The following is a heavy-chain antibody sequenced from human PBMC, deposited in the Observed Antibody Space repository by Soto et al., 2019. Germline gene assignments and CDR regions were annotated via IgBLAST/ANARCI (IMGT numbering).Heavy chain of an antibody. CDR1: GGSISSSSYY. CDR2: IYYSGST. V-gene: IGHV4-39*01. D-gene: IGHD3-9*01. J-gene: IGHJ4*02. Sequence: PSETLSLTCTVSGGSISSSSYYWGWIRQPPGKGLEWIGSIYYSGSTYYNPSLKSRVTISVDTSKNQFSLKLSSVTAADTAVYYCARLQDFEWVSKRAIVYWGQGTLVTVSS. CDR3: ARLQDFEWVSKRAIVY.